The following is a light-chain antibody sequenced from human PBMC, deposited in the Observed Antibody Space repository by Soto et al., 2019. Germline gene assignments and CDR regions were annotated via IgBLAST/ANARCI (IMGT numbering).Light chain of an antibody. V-gene: IGKV3-15*01. CDR3: HQYVIWPRT. CDR2: DAS. J-gene: IGKJ1*01. CDR1: QSVSGK. Sequence: ELLMKQSLATLSASLGERATXSCRASQSVSGKLAWYQQKPGQAPRLLIYDASARATGIPARFSGSGSGTDFTLTISRLEPEDFAVYYCHQYVIWPRTFGQGTKVDIK.